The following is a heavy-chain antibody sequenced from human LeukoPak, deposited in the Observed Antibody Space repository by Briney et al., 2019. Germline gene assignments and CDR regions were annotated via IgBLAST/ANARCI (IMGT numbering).Heavy chain of an antibody. CDR2: IYYSGST. CDR3: ARDRYSSGWYY. CDR1: GGSISCGGYS. D-gene: IGHD6-19*01. V-gene: IGHV4-61*08. Sequence: SETLSLTCAVSGGSISCGGYSWSWIRQPPGKGLEWIGYIYYSGSTNYNPSLKSRVTISVDTSKNQFSLKLSSVTAADTAVYYCARDRYSSGWYYWGQGTLVTVSS. J-gene: IGHJ4*02.